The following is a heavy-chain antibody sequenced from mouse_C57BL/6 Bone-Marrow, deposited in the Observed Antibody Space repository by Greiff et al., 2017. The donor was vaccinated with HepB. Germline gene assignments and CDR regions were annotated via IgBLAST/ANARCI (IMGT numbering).Heavy chain of an antibody. Sequence: QVQLKQSGAELVKPGASVKISCKASGYAFSSYWMNWVKQRPGKGLEWIGQIYPGDGDTNYNGKVKGKATLTADKSPSTAYMQLSSLASEDSAVYFCARWGSSTYWYFDVGGRGTTITVSA. D-gene: IGHD1-1*01. CDR1: GYAFSSYW. CDR2: IYPGDGDT. V-gene: IGHV1-80*01. CDR3: ARWGSSTYWYFDV. J-gene: IGHJ1*03.